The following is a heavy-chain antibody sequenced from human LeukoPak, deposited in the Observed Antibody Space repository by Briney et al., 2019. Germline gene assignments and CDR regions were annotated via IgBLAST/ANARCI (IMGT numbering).Heavy chain of an antibody. CDR1: GGSISNYY. Sequence: SETLSLTCNVSGGSISNYYWTWIRQPPGKGLEWIGYIYYTGSTNYNPSLKSRVTISVDTSKNQFSLKLSSVTAADTAVYYCARGLYYYDSSGYYYTSKYYYYYYYMDVWGKGTTVTISS. J-gene: IGHJ6*03. V-gene: IGHV4-59*08. CDR3: ARGLYYYDSSGYYYTSKYYYYYYYMDV. CDR2: IYYTGST. D-gene: IGHD3-22*01.